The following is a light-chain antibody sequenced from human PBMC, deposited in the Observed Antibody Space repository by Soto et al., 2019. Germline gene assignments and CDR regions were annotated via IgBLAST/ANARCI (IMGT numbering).Light chain of an antibody. CDR3: GTWDGSLRGPV. J-gene: IGLJ2*01. Sequence: QSVLTQPPSASATPGQKVTISCSGSSSNIGSNTVTWYQQLPGTAPKLLTYGYNKRPSGIPDRFSGSKSGTSASLPISGLQSEDEADYHCGTWDGSLRGPVFGGGTKLTVL. CDR2: GYN. CDR1: SSNIGSNT. V-gene: IGLV1-44*01.